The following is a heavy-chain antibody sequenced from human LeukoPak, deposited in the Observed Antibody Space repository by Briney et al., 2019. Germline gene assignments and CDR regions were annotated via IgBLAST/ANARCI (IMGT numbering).Heavy chain of an antibody. J-gene: IGHJ3*02. CDR1: GFNVFSNY. CDR3: ARDRSYGPAFDI. Sequence: GGSLRLSCVVSGFNVFSNYMSWVRQAPGKGLEWVSGFYSGGSTYYADSVKGRFTISRDNSRNKLYLQMNGLRAEDTAVYYCARDRSYGPAFDIWGQGTMVTVSS. V-gene: IGHV3-66*01. D-gene: IGHD3-10*01. CDR2: FYSGGST.